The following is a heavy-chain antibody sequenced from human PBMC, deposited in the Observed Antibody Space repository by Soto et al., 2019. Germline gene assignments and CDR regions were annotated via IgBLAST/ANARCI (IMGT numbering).Heavy chain of an antibody. Sequence: ASVKVSCKASGYTFTSYAMHWVRQAPGQRLEWMGWINAGNGNTKYSQKFQGRVTITRDTSASTAYMELSSLRSEDTAVYYCAREMGKYCSGGSCYPPSYYYYGKDVWGQGTTVTVSS. D-gene: IGHD2-15*01. V-gene: IGHV1-3*01. CDR3: AREMGKYCSGGSCYPPSYYYYGKDV. CDR2: INAGNGNT. J-gene: IGHJ6*02. CDR1: GYTFTSYA.